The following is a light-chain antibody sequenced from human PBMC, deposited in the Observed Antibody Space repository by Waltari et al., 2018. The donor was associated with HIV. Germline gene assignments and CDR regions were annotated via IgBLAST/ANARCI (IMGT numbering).Light chain of an antibody. CDR3: CSYAGSSTYV. Sequence: QSVLTQSPSASGAPGQRVAISCSGSSSNIGSNRVTWYQHLPGTAPKLLIFDNNQRPSGVPDRFSGSKSGNTASLTISGLQAEDEADYYCCSYAGSSTYVFGTGTKVTVL. V-gene: IGLV1-44*01. J-gene: IGLJ1*01. CDR1: SSNIGSNR. CDR2: DNN.